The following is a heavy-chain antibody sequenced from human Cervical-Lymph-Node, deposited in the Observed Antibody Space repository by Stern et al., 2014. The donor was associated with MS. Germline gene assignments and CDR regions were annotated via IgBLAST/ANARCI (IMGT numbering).Heavy chain of an antibody. CDR1: GFTFSDYY. CDR2: ISGRDGTI. V-gene: IGHV3-11*01. J-gene: IGHJ4*02. CDR3: ARAGGSKDDF. D-gene: IGHD3-10*01. Sequence: VQLGESGGGLVKPGGSLRLSCAASGFTFSDYYMNWIRQAPGQGLEWISYISGRDGTIFYADSVKGRFTISRDNAKESLYLQMNSLRAEDTALYYCARAGGSKDDFWGQGTLVTVSS.